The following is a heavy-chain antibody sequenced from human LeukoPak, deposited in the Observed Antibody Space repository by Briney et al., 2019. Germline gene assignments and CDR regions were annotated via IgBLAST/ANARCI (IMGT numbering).Heavy chain of an antibody. V-gene: IGHV3-7*01. J-gene: IGHJ4*02. Sequence: GGSLRLSCAAAGFTFSSYWMGWVRQTPGKGLEWVANIKGDGVEKNYVDSVAGRFTIFRDNSKNSLYLQMDSLRVEDTAVYYCARIGETTRDDYWGQGTLVTVFS. CDR3: ARIGETTRDDY. D-gene: IGHD1-1*01. CDR2: IKGDGVEK. CDR1: GFTFSSYW.